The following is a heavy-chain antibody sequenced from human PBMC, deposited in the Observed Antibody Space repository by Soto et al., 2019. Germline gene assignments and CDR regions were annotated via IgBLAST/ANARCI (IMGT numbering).Heavy chain of an antibody. D-gene: IGHD3-10*01. CDR2: VIPIFGSA. Sequence: QVHQVQSGAEMRKPGSSVRVSCKASGGPFTNYGLNWVRQAPGQGLEWMGGVIPIFGSATYAQKFQDRVTFTADESTTTAYLELSGLRLDDTAIYYCATRRKRFSDFYYYGMDVWGQGTTVTVSS. J-gene: IGHJ6*02. CDR1: GGPFTNYG. V-gene: IGHV1-69*12. CDR3: ATRRKRFSDFYYYGMDV.